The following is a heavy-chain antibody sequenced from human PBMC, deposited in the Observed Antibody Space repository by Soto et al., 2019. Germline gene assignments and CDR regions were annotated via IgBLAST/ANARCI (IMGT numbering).Heavy chain of an antibody. D-gene: IGHD3-3*01. CDR2: ISYDGSNK. Sequence: QVQLVESGGGXXXXGXXXXXXCXAXXXXXXXXGMHXXXXAPGKGLGWVAVISYDGSNKYYADSVQRRFTISRDNSKNTLYLQMNSLRAEDTAVYYCAKALYYDFWSGYPDYWGQGTLVTVSS. J-gene: IGHJ4*02. V-gene: IGHV3-30*18. CDR3: AKALYYDFWSGYPDY. CDR1: XXXXXXXG.